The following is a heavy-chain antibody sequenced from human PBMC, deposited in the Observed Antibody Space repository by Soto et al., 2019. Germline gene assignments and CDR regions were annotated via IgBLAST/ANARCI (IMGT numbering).Heavy chain of an antibody. J-gene: IGHJ4*02. D-gene: IGHD2-2*01. CDR2: IIPIFGTA. CDR1: GGTFSSYA. CDR3: ARARYCSSTSCQGGFDY. V-gene: IGHV1-69*13. Sequence: SVKVSCKASGGTFSSYAISWLRQSAGQGLEWMGGIIPIFGTANYAQKFQGRVTITADESTSTAYMELSSLRSEDTAVYYCARARYCSSTSCQGGFDYWGQGTLVTVSS.